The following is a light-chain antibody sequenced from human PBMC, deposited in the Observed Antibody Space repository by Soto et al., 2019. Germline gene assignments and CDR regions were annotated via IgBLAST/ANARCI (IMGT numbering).Light chain of an antibody. J-gene: IGLJ1*01. CDR2: EDS. V-gene: IGLV2-14*01. Sequence: QSVLTQPASVSGSPGQSITISCTGTSSDVGGYNYVSWYQQHPGKAPKLMIYEDSNRPSGVSNRFSGSKSGNTASLTISGLQAEDEADYYCSSYTSSSTPYVFGTGTKVTVL. CDR1: SSDVGGYNY. CDR3: SSYTSSSTPYV.